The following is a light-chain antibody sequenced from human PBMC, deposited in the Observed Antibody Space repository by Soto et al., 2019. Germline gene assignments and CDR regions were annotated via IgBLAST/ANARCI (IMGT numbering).Light chain of an antibody. CDR3: QQYYSTIT. J-gene: IGKJ1*01. CDR2: WAS. CDR1: QSVLYSSNNKNY. Sequence: DIVMTQSPDSLAVSLGERATINCKSSQSVLYSSNNKNYLSCYQQRPGQPPKLLIYWASTRESGVPDRFSGSGSGTDFTLTISSLQAEDVAVYYCQQYYSTITFGQGTKVEIK. V-gene: IGKV4-1*01.